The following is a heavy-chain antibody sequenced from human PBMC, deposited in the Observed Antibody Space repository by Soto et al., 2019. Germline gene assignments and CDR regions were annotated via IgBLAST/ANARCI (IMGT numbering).Heavy chain of an antibody. CDR2: IYPGDSDT. CDR1: GYSFTSYW. CDR3: ARQRQDGYNPDEYYYYYYGMDV. V-gene: IGHV5-51*01. J-gene: IGHJ6*02. D-gene: IGHD5-12*01. Sequence: PGESLKISCKGSGYSFTSYWIGWVRQMPGKGLEWMGIIYPGDSDTRYSPSFQGQVTISADKSISTAYLQWSSLKASDTAMYYCARQRQDGYNPDEYYYYYYGMDVWGQGTTVTVSS.